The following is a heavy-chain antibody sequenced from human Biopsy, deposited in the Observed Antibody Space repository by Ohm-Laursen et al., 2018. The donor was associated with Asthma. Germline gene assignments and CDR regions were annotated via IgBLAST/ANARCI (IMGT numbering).Heavy chain of an antibody. J-gene: IGHJ3*01. V-gene: IGHV1-69*01. CDR1: RDIFSSYG. Sequence: GPSVKVSCKGSRDIFSSYGFSWVRQAPGQGLEWMGGIIPISLTPSYARRFRGRVTISADEYTRTAYMELSSLRSEDTAVYYCARDPSYFDPSVEGWHLWGQGTMVTVSS. D-gene: IGHD3-22*01. CDR2: IIPISLTP. CDR3: ARDPSYFDPSVEGWHL.